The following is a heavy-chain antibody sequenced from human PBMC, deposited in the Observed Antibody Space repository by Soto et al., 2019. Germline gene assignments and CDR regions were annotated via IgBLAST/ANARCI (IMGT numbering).Heavy chain of an antibody. V-gene: IGHV3-33*01. CDR2: IWYDGSNK. J-gene: IGHJ6*02. D-gene: IGHD3-16*01. Sequence: QVQLVESGGGVVQPGRSLRLSCAASGFTFSSYGMHWVRQAPGKGLEWVAAIWYDGSNKYYADSVKGRFTISRDNSKNTLYVKMNSLRAEDTAVYYCARAEGDRSRYYYYGMDVWGQGTTVTVSS. CDR1: GFTFSSYG. CDR3: ARAEGDRSRYYYYGMDV.